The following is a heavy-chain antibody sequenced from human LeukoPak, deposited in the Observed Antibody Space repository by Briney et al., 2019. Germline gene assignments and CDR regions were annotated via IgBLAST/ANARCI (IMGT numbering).Heavy chain of an antibody. CDR3: ASGNDSSGYYYRRDDWFDP. CDR1: GGSISSSSYY. Sequence: SETLSLTCTVSGGSISSSSYYWGWIRQPPGKGLEWIGSIYYSGSTYYNPSLKSRVTISVDTSKNQFSLKLSSVTAADTAVYYCASGNDSSGYYYRRDDWFDPWGQGTLVTVSS. V-gene: IGHV4-39*01. D-gene: IGHD3-22*01. J-gene: IGHJ5*02. CDR2: IYYSGST.